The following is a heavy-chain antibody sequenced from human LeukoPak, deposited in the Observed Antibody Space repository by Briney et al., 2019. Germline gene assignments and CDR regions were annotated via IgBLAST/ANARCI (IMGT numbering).Heavy chain of an antibody. V-gene: IGHV3-7*01. Sequence: GGSLRLSCAASGFDFSSYWMSWVRQAPGKGLEWVANIKQDGSAEGYVDSVKGRFTISRDNAKNSLYLQMNSLTAVDTAVYYCASQAYSNFDYWGQGTLVTVSS. D-gene: IGHD4-11*01. CDR3: ASQAYSNFDY. J-gene: IGHJ4*02. CDR2: IKQDGSAE. CDR1: GFDFSSYW.